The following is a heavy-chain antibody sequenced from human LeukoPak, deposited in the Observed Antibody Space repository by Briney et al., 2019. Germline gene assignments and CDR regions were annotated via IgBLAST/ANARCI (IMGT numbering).Heavy chain of an antibody. V-gene: IGHV3-21*01. CDR1: GFTFSSYS. CDR2: ISSSSSYI. D-gene: IGHD1-26*01. Sequence: PGGSLRLSCAASGFTFSSYSMDWVRQAPWKGLEWVSSISSSSSYIYYADSVKGRFTISRDNAKNSLYLQMNSLRAEDTAVYYCARGSIVGAYYYYGMDVWGQGTTVTVSS. CDR3: ARGSIVGAYYYYGMDV. J-gene: IGHJ6*02.